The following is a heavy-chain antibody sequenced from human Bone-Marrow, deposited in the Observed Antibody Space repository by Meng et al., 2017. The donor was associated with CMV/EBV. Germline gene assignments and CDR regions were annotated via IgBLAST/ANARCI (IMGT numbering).Heavy chain of an antibody. CDR2: IIPILGIA. J-gene: IGHJ4*02. CDR1: GGTFSSYA. V-gene: IGHV1-69*10. D-gene: IGHD2-21*01. Sequence: SVKVSCKASGGTFSSYAISWVRQAPGQGLEWMGGIIPILGIANYAQKFQGRVTITADKSTSTAYMELSSLRSEDTAVYYCARDPGWLRYCGGDCYWNWGQGTLVTVSS. CDR3: ARDPGWLRYCGGDCYWN.